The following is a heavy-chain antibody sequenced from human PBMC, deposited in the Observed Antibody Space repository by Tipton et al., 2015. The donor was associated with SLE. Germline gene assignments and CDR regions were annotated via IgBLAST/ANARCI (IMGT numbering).Heavy chain of an antibody. V-gene: IGHV3-33*01. D-gene: IGHD2/OR15-2a*01. J-gene: IGHJ6*02. CDR3: AREPQEFGTPYV. Sequence: QLVQSGGGVVQPGRSLRLSCAASGFIFSNYGMHWVRQAPGKGLEWEAVIWYDGSNKYYADSVQGRFTISRDNAKSSLYLEMHSLTAEDPAVYYCAREPQEFGTPYVWGQGTTVTVSS. CDR2: IWYDGSNK. CDR1: GFIFSNYG.